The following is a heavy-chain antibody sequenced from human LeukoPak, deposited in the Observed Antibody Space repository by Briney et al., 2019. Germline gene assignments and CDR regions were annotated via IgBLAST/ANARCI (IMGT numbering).Heavy chain of an antibody. CDR1: GFTFSSYS. Sequence: GGSLRLSCAASGFTFSSYSMNWVRQAPGKGLEWVSSISSSSSYIYYADSVKGRFTISRDNAKNSLYLQMNSLRAEDTAVYYCARGRQLWFFDYWGQGTLVTVSS. J-gene: IGHJ4*02. CDR2: ISSSSSYI. D-gene: IGHD5-18*01. CDR3: ARGRQLWFFDY. V-gene: IGHV3-21*01.